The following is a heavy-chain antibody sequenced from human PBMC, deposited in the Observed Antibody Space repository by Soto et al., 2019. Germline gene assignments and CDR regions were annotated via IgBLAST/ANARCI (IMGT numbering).Heavy chain of an antibody. CDR3: ASGYCSGGSCYSTRYYYYYGMDV. V-gene: IGHV4-31*03. Sequence: QVQLQESGPGLVKPSQTLSLTCTVSGGSISSGGYYWSWIRQHPGKGLEWIGYIYYSGSTYYNPSLKSRVTLSVDTSKNQFSLKLSSVTAADTAVYYCASGYCSGGSCYSTRYYYYYGMDVWGQGTTVTVSS. J-gene: IGHJ6*02. CDR2: IYYSGST. D-gene: IGHD2-15*01. CDR1: GGSISSGGYY.